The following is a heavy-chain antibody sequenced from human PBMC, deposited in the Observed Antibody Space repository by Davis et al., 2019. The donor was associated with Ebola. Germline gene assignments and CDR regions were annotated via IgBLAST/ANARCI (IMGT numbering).Heavy chain of an antibody. V-gene: IGHV4-34*01. CDR1: GGSFSGYY. Sequence: SETLSLTCAVYGGSFSGYYWNWIRQTPGEGLQWIGEINHSGSTNYNPSLKRRVTISVDTSKNQFSLKLRSVTVADTAVYYCSRGPGYSYGRGEFEYWGQGTLVTVSS. CDR3: SRGPGYSYGRGEFEY. J-gene: IGHJ4*02. CDR2: INHSGST. D-gene: IGHD5-18*01.